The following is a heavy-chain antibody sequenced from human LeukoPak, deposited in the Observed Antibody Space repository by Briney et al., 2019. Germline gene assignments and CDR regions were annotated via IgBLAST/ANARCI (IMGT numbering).Heavy chain of an antibody. CDR3: ARGRGTYYYDSSGYYPDY. V-gene: IGHV1-46*01. CDR1: GYTFTSYY. Sequence: GASVKVSCKASGYTFTSYYMHWVRQAPGQGLEWMGIINPSGGSTSYAQKFQGRVTMTRDTSTSTVYMELSSLRSEDTAVYYCARGRGTYYYDSSGYYPDYWGQGTLVTVSS. J-gene: IGHJ4*02. D-gene: IGHD3-22*01. CDR2: INPSGGST.